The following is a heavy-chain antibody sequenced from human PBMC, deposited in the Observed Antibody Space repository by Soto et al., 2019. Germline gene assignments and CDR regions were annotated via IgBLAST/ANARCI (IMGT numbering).Heavy chain of an antibody. V-gene: IGHV3-23*01. Sequence: GCLRLSCAASGFTFNSYAMLGGRRAPGKGLEWVSTIIGSGGSTYYADSVKGRFSVSRDNSKNTLYLQMNSLRAEDMAVYYCAKDRNYYDSSGYDYWGQGTLVTVSS. CDR3: AKDRNYYDSSGYDY. CDR2: IIGSGGST. J-gene: IGHJ4*02. CDR1: GFTFNSYA. D-gene: IGHD3-22*01.